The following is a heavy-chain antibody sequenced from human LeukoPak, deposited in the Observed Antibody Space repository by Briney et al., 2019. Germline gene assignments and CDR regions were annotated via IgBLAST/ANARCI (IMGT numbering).Heavy chain of an antibody. J-gene: IGHJ4*02. Sequence: PGGSLRLSCAASGFTFSSYGMHWVRQAPGKGLEWVAVIWYDGSNKYYADSVKGRFTISRDNSKNTLYLQMNSLRVEDTAVYYCAKEIGAAVYFDYWSQGTLVTVSS. D-gene: IGHD6-25*01. CDR3: AKEIGAAVYFDY. V-gene: IGHV3-33*06. CDR2: IWYDGSNK. CDR1: GFTFSSYG.